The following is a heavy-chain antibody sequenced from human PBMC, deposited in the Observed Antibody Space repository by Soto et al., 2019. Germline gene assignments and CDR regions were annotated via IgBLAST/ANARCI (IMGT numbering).Heavy chain of an antibody. CDR3: ARPSSSWYTSMDV. Sequence: PGESLKISCKVSGYSFTSYWIGWVRQMPGKGLEWMGIIYPGDSDARYSPSFKGQVTISADKSISTAYLQWSSLKASDTAMYYCARPSSSWYTSMDVWGQGTTVTVSS. CDR1: GYSFTSYW. D-gene: IGHD6-13*01. CDR2: IYPGDSDA. V-gene: IGHV5-51*01. J-gene: IGHJ6*02.